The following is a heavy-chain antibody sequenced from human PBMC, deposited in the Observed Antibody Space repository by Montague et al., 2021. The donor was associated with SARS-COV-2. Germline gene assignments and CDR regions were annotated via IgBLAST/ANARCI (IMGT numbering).Heavy chain of an antibody. J-gene: IGHJ4*02. CDR1: GVTFSSYG. CDR2: IWYDGSNK. CDR3: ARVLGSWYPFDY. Sequence: SLRLSCAASGVTFSSYGMHWVRQAPGKGLEWVAVIWYDGSNKYYADSVKGRFTISRDNSKNTLYLQMNSLRAEDTAVYYCARVLGSWYPFDYWGQGTLVTVSS. V-gene: IGHV3-33*01. D-gene: IGHD6-13*01.